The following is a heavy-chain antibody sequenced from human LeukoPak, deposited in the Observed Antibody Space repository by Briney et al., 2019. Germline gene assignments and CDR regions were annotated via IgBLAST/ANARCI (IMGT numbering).Heavy chain of an antibody. J-gene: IGHJ4*02. CDR2: ISSNGGST. CDR3: AKDSSGIAAAAFDY. D-gene: IGHD6-13*01. V-gene: IGHV3-64*01. CDR1: GFTFSSYA. Sequence: PGGSLRLSCAASGFTFSSYAMHWVRQAPGKGLEYVSAISSNGGSTYYANSVKGRFTISRDNSKNTLYLQMNSLRAEDTAVYYCAKDSSGIAAAAFDYWGQGTLVTVSS.